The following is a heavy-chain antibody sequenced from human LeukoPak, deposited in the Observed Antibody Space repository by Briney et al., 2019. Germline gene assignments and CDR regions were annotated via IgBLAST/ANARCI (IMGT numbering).Heavy chain of an antibody. J-gene: IGHJ5*02. D-gene: IGHD3-22*01. Sequence: ASVKVSCKASGYTFTSYGISWVRQAPGQGREWMGWISAYNGNTNYAQKLQGRVTMITDTSTSTAYMELRSLRSDDTAVYYCARTAYYSSGYYGLVWFDPWGQGTLVTVSS. CDR2: ISAYNGNT. CDR1: GYTFTSYG. CDR3: ARTAYYSSGYYGLVWFDP. V-gene: IGHV1-18*01.